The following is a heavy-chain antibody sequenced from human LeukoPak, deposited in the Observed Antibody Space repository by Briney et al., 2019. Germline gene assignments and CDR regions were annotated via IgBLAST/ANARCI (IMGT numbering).Heavy chain of an antibody. Sequence: GGSLRLSCAASGFTFSSYSMNWVRQAPGKGLEWVSAISGSGGSTYYADSVKGRFTISRDNSKNTLYLQMNSLRAEDTAVYYCAKVGISSGRRFFDYWGQGTLVTVSS. D-gene: IGHD1-26*01. CDR3: AKVGISSGRRFFDY. CDR1: GFTFSSYS. V-gene: IGHV3-23*01. J-gene: IGHJ4*02. CDR2: ISGSGGST.